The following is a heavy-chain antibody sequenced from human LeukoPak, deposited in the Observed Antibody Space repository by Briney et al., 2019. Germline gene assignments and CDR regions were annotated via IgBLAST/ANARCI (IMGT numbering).Heavy chain of an antibody. CDR2: IYYSGST. D-gene: IGHD1-7*01. CDR1: GGSFSGYD. Sequence: SETLSLTWAVYGGSFSGYDWSWIRQPPGKGLEWIGYIYYSGSTNYNPSLKSRVTISVDTSKNQFCLKLSSVTAADTAVYYCARPIRRNYDDALDIWGQGTMVTVSS. CDR3: ARPIRRNYDDALDI. J-gene: IGHJ3*02. V-gene: IGHV4-59*08.